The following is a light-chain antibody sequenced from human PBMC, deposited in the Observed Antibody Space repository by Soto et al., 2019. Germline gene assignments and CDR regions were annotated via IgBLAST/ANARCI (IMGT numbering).Light chain of an antibody. CDR2: DVS. CDR3: SSYTTSNTRQIV. Sequence: QSALTRPASVPGSPGQSIAVSCTGTSSDVGGYNYVSWYQQHPGKAPKFMIYDVSNRPSGVSNRFSGSKSGNTASLTISGLQAEDEADYYCSSYTTSNTRQIVFGTGTKVTVL. CDR1: SSDVGGYNY. J-gene: IGLJ1*01. V-gene: IGLV2-14*01.